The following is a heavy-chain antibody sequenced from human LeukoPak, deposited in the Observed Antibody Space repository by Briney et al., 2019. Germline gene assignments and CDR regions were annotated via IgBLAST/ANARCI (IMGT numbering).Heavy chain of an antibody. CDR1: GGSISSGGYY. CDR2: IYHSGST. J-gene: IGHJ2*01. CDR3: ASHWLERDWYFDL. Sequence: PSETLSLTCTVSGGSISSGGYYWSWIRQPPGKGLEWIGYIYHSGSTYYNPSLKSRVTISVDRSKNQFSLKLSSVTAADTAVYYCASHWLERDWYFDLWGRGTLVTVSS. D-gene: IGHD5-12*01. V-gene: IGHV4-30-2*01.